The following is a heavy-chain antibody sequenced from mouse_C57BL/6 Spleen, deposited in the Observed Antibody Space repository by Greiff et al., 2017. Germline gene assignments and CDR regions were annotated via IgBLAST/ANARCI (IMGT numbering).Heavy chain of an antibody. D-gene: IGHD1-1*02. CDR1: GYTFTSYW. Sequence: QVQLQQPGAELVRPGSSVKLSCKASGYTFTSYWMHWVKQRPIQGLEWIGNIDPSDSETHYNQKFKDKATLTVDKSSSTAYMQLSSLTSEDSAVYYFARRGGNYDAMDYWGQGTSVTVSS. CDR2: IDPSDSET. J-gene: IGHJ4*01. CDR3: ARRGGNYDAMDY. V-gene: IGHV1-52*01.